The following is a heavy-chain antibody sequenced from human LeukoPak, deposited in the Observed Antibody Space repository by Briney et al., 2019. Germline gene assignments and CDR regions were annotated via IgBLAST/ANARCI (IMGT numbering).Heavy chain of an antibody. CDR1: GGSFSGYY. CDR2: INHSGST. CDR3: ARWGEYQLLYGRAWFDP. D-gene: IGHD2-2*02. Sequence: PSETLSLTCAVSGGSFSGYYWSWIRRPPGKGLEWIGEINHSGSTNYNPSLKSRVTISVDTSKNQFSLKLSSVTAADTAVYYCARWGEYQLLYGRAWFDPWGQGTLVTVSS. J-gene: IGHJ5*02. V-gene: IGHV4-34*01.